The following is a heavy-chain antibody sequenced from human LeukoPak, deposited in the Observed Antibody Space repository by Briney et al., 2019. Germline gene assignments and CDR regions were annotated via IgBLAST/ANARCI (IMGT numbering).Heavy chain of an antibody. V-gene: IGHV4-30-4*08. J-gene: IGHJ3*02. CDR3: ARETDSSSVAFDI. CDR2: IYYSGST. Sequence: SETLSLTCTVSGGSISSGDYYWSWIRQPPGKGLEWIGYIYYSGSTYYNPSLKSRVTISVDTSKNQFSLKLSSVTAADTAVYYCARETDSSSVAFDIWGQGTMVTVSS. D-gene: IGHD6-6*01. CDR1: GGSISSGDYY.